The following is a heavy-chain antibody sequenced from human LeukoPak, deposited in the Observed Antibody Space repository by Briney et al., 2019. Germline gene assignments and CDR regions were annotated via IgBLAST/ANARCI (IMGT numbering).Heavy chain of an antibody. CDR3: ASRYCSTPTFPYVGVFDY. V-gene: IGHV3-7*01. Sequence: HPGGSLRLSCAASGLSFSNCWMSWVRQSPGKGLEWVANINQDGSDKYYVDSVKGRFTISRDNAKNSVYLQMNSLRAEETAVYYCASRYCSTPTFPYVGVFDYWGQGALVTVSS. D-gene: IGHD2-2*01. CDR1: GLSFSNCW. J-gene: IGHJ4*02. CDR2: INQDGSDK.